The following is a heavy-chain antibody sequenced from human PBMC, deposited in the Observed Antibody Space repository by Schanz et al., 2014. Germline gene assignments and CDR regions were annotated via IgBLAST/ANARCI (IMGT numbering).Heavy chain of an antibody. V-gene: IGHV3-30*03. Sequence: QVQLVESGGGVAQPGRSLRLSCAASGFTFSSYGMHWVRQAPGKGLEWVAVISYDGNTKYYAGSVKGRFTISRDNSKNTPYLQVYSLRAGHTAVYYCARDLLVSRFDFWSGSDYWGQGTLVTVSS. CDR3: ARDLLVSRFDFWSGSDY. J-gene: IGHJ4*02. CDR2: ISYDGNTK. CDR1: GFTFSSYG. D-gene: IGHD3-3*01.